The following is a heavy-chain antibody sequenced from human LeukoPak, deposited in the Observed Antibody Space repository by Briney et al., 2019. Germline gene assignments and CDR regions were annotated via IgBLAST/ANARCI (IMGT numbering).Heavy chain of an antibody. CDR3: ARSIPTVAGTGAFDI. V-gene: IGHV4-59*12. CDR1: GGSISSYY. CDR2: IYYSGST. J-gene: IGHJ3*02. Sequence: PSETLSLTCTVSGGSISSYYWSWIRQPPGKGLEWIGYIYYSGSTNYNPSLKSRVTMSVDTSKNQFSLKLSSVTAADTAVYYCARSIPTVAGTGAFDIWGQGTMVTVSS. D-gene: IGHD6-19*01.